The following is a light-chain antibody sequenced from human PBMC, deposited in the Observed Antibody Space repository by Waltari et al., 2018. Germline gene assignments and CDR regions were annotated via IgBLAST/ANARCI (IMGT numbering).Light chain of an antibody. J-gene: IGLJ2*01. CDR3: QAWDSSTAV. Sequence: SYELAQPPSVSVSPGQTASITCSGDKLGDKYVSWYQQKPGQSPVVVIYRDTERPSGIPERFSGSNSGNTATLTISGTQTMDEAYYYCQAWDSSTAVFGGGTKLTVL. CDR1: KLGDKY. V-gene: IGLV3-1*01. CDR2: RDT.